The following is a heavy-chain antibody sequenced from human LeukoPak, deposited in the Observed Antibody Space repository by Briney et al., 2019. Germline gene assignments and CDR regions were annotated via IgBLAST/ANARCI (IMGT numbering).Heavy chain of an antibody. V-gene: IGHV1-3*01. CDR1: GYTFTNYA. D-gene: IGHD4-17*01. J-gene: IGHJ3*02. Sequence: ASVKVSCKASGYTFTNYAMHWVRQAPGQRLEWMGWINAGNGNTKYSQKFQGRVTMTTDTSTSTAYMELRSLRSDDTAVYYCARDEATTVTTDAFDIWGQGTMVTVSS. CDR3: ARDEATTVTTDAFDI. CDR2: INAGNGNT.